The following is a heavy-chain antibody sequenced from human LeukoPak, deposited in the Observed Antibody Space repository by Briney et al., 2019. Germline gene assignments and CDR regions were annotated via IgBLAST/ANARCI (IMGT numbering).Heavy chain of an antibody. Sequence: ASVKVSCKASGYTFIDYSLHWVGQAPGQGLQWMGWISPNGGGTNYAQEFQGRVTMTRDTSINTAYMELSGLRSDDTAVYYCARKINYRGYLYWGQGTLVIVSS. CDR1: GYTFIDYS. CDR2: ISPNGGGT. CDR3: ARKINYRGYLY. D-gene: IGHD2-2*03. V-gene: IGHV1-2*02. J-gene: IGHJ4*02.